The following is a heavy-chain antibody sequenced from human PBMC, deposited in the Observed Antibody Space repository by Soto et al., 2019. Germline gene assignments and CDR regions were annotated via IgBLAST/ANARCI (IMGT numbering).Heavy chain of an antibody. J-gene: IGHJ4*02. CDR3: VRGAGDRYDGHGYLGRH. Sequence: EVQLVESGGGLVQPGGSLRLSCAASGFTFSSYWMHWVRQAPGKGLEWVSRMNMDGNRISYVDSVKGRCTISRDNAKNTFYMEMNSAGVEDTAVYYCVRGAGDRYDGHGYLGRHWGQGSLVTVSS. V-gene: IGHV3-74*01. CDR2: MNMDGNRI. D-gene: IGHD2-21*01. CDR1: GFTFSSYW.